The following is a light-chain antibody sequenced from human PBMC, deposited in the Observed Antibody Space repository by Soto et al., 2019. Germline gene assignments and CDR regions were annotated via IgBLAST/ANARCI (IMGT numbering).Light chain of an antibody. Sequence: QSALTQPPSVTGSPGQSVAISCPGTSSNVGNSNGVSWYPQAPGTAPKLMIYDVTNRTSGAPDRFSWSKSGNTASLTISGLQAEDEADYYCSSDTSSSTYVFGTGTKVTVL. CDR2: DVT. CDR1: SSNVGNSNG. J-gene: IGLJ1*01. CDR3: SSDTSSSTYV. V-gene: IGLV2-18*02.